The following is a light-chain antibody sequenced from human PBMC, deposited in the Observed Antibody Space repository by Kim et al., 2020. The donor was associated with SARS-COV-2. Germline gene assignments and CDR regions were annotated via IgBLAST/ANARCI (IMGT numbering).Light chain of an antibody. CDR2: SKN. CDR3: NSRDSSGNHVV. V-gene: IGLV3-19*01. J-gene: IGLJ2*01. Sequence: SSELTQDPAVSVALGQTVRITCQGDSLRSYYASWYQQKPGQAPVVVIYSKNNRPSGSPDRCSGSSSGNTASLTITGAQGEDEADYYCNSRDSSGNHVVFGGGTQLTVL. CDR1: SLRSYY.